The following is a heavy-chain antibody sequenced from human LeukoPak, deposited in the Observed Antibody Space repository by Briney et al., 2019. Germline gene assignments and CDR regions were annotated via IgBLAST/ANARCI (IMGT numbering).Heavy chain of an antibody. CDR1: GGSISSYY. V-gene: IGHV4-4*07. J-gene: IGHJ6*02. D-gene: IGHD2-2*01. CDR3: ARSNAVPAPKYYYYYYGMDV. CDR2: IYTSGST. Sequence: SETLSLTCTVSGGSISSYYWSWIRQPAGKGLEWIGRIYTSGSTNYNPSLKSRVTMSVDTSKNQFSLKLSSVTAADTAVYYCARSNAVPAPKYYYYYYGMDVWGQGTTVTVSS.